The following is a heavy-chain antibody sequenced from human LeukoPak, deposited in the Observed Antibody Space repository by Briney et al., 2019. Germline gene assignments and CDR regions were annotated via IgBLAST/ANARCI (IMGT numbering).Heavy chain of an antibody. CDR3: ARVRSSGWYCDY. J-gene: IGHJ4*02. Sequence: GGSLRLSCAASGFTFSSYGMHWVRQAPGKGLEWVAVIWYDGSNKYYADSVKGRFTISRDNSKSTLYLQMNSLRAEDTAVYYCARVRSSGWYCDYWGQGTLVTVSS. CDR1: GFTFSSYG. V-gene: IGHV3-33*01. D-gene: IGHD6-19*01. CDR2: IWYDGSNK.